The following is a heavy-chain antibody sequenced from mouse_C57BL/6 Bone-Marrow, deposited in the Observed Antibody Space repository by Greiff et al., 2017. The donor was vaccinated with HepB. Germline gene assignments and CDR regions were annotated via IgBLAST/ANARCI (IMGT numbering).Heavy chain of an antibody. D-gene: IGHD1-1*01. CDR2: IHPSVSDT. Sequence: QVQLQQPGAELVKPGASVKVSCKASGYTFTSYWMHWVKQRPGQGLEWIGRIHPSVSDTNYNQKFKGKATLTVDKSSSTAYMQLSSLTSEDSAVYYCAFYYYGSSYIAYWGQGTLVTVSA. CDR1: GYTFTSYW. V-gene: IGHV1-74*01. CDR3: AFYYYGSSYIAY. J-gene: IGHJ3*01.